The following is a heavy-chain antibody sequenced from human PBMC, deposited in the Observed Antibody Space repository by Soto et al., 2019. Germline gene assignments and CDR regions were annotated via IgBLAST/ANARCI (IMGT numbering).Heavy chain of an antibody. J-gene: IGHJ4*02. CDR2: ISAYNGNT. Sequence: GASVKVSCKASGYTFTNYGISWVRQAPGQGLEWVGWISAYNGNTNYEQKLQGRVTMTTDTSTSTAYMELRSLRSDDTAVYYCAREGALREYSGYDYGPDDYWGQGTLVTVSS. CDR1: GYTFTNYG. V-gene: IGHV1-18*01. D-gene: IGHD5-12*01. CDR3: AREGALREYSGYDYGPDDY.